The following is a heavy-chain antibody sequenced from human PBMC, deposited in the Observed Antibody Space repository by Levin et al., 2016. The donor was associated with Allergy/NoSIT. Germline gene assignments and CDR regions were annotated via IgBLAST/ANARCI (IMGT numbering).Heavy chain of an antibody. J-gene: IGHJ6*02. CDR1: GGSISSSSYY. V-gene: IGHV4-39*01. CDR2: IYYSGST. D-gene: IGHD5-18*01. CDR3: ATQGLWLSYGMDV. Sequence: GSLRLSCTVSGGSISSSSYYWGWIRQPPGKGLEWIGSIYYSGSTYYNPSLKSRVTISVDTSKNQFSLKLSSVTAADTAVYYCATQGLWLSYGMDVWGQGTTVTVSS.